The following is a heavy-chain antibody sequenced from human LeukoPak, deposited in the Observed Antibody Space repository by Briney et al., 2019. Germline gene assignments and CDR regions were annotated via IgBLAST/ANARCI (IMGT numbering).Heavy chain of an antibody. CDR1: GFTFSSYA. D-gene: IGHD3-10*01. CDR3: AKSVVRGVIKNYYYYGMDV. V-gene: IGHV3-23*01. J-gene: IGHJ6*02. CDR2: ISGSGGST. Sequence: PGGSLRLSCAASGFTFSSYAMSWVRQAPGKGLEWVSAISGSGGSTYYADSVKGRFTISRDNSKNTLYLQMNSLRAEDTAVYYCAKSVVRGVIKNYYYYGMDVWGQGTTVTVSS.